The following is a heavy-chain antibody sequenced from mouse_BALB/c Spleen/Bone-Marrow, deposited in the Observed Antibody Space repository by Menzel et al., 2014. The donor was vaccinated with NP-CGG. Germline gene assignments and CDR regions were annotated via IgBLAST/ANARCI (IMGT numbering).Heavy chain of an antibody. CDR3: ARKPPIYYDFALDY. V-gene: IGHV1-26*01. J-gene: IGHJ2*01. D-gene: IGHD2-4*01. Sequence: VQLQQSGPELVKPGASMKISCKASGYLFTGYAMNWVKQSHGKNLEWIGLINPYNGGTSYNQKFKGKATLTVDKSSSTAYMELLSLTSEDSAVYYCARKPPIYYDFALDYWGQGTTLTVSS. CDR2: INPYNGGT. CDR1: GYLFTGYA.